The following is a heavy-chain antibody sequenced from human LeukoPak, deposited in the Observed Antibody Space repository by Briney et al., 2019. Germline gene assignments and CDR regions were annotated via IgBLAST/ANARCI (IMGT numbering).Heavy chain of an antibody. CDR1: GFPFSNPD. Sequence: GSLELPWAGSGFPFSNPDLEWVRPASRKGLEWVLTIGTSGDTFYPDSVKGRFTISRESAKNSLYLQMNSLRAGDTAVYYCARDLRGYRYGGYPYFYGMDVWGQGTTVAVSS. J-gene: IGHJ6*02. V-gene: IGHV3-13*04. CDR3: ARDLRGYRYGGYPYFYGMDV. D-gene: IGHD5-18*01. CDR2: IGTSGDT.